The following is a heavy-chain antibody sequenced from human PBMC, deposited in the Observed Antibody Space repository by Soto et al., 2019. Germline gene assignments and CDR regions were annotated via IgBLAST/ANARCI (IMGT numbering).Heavy chain of an antibody. D-gene: IGHD3-10*01. CDR1: GFTFSSYT. Sequence: PGGSLRLSCAASGFTFSSYTMNWVRQAPGKGLEWVSGISGSGGETYYADSLKGRFTVSRGNSKNTLYLEIHSLRAEDTAVYYCARDSYGSGSFYFLWGQGTPVTVSS. J-gene: IGHJ4*02. V-gene: IGHV3-23*01. CDR2: ISGSGGET. CDR3: ARDSYGSGSFYFL.